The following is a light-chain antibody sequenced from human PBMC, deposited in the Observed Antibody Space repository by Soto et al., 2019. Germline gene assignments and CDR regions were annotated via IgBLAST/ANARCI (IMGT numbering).Light chain of an antibody. CDR1: QSVSSY. Sequence: EIVLTQSPATLSLSPGERATLSCSASQSVSSYLAWYQQKPGQAPRLLIYDASNRATGIPARFSGSGSGTDVTLTISSIEPEDFAVYYCQQRSNWPPVTFGGGTKVEIK. V-gene: IGKV3-11*01. CDR2: DAS. CDR3: QQRSNWPPVT. J-gene: IGKJ4*01.